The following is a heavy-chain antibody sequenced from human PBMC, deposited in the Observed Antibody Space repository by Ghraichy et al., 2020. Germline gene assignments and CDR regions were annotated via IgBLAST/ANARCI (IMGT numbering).Heavy chain of an antibody. D-gene: IGHD3-22*01. J-gene: IGHJ6*02. Sequence: GGSLRLSCAASGFTFSSYAMSWVRQAPGKGLEWVSAISGSGGSTYYADSVKGRFTISRDNSKNTLYLQMNSLRAEDTAVYYCAKTEGYYDSSGYFPLDYYYGMDVWGQGTTVTVSS. CDR3: AKTEGYYDSSGYFPLDYYYGMDV. CDR2: ISGSGGST. CDR1: GFTFSSYA. V-gene: IGHV3-23*01.